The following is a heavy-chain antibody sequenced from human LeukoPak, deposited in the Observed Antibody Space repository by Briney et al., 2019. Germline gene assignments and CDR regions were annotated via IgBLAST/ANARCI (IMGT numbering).Heavy chain of an antibody. J-gene: IGHJ4*02. V-gene: IGHV4-59*11. Sequence: SETLSLTCTVSGGSISTHYWSWIRQPPGKGLECIGYIYYSGITNYNPSLKSRVTISIGTSKNQFSLNLSSVTAADTAVYYCARAGYTYDHDYWGQGSLVTVSS. CDR1: GGSISTHY. CDR2: IYYSGIT. CDR3: ARAGYTYDHDY. D-gene: IGHD5-18*01.